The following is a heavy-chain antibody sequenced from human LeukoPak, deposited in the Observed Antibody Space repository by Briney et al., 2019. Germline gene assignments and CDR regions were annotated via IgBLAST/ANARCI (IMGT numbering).Heavy chain of an antibody. Sequence: SETLSLTCSVSNDSIRNYYWSWIRQPPGKALEWIGYIYHTGNTNYNPSLKSRLTMSIDTSKNQFSLKLRSVTAADTAVYYCARQYSDWLLGRDYFDYWGQGTLVTASS. CDR3: ARQYSDWLLGRDYFDY. V-gene: IGHV4-59*08. CDR1: NDSIRNYY. D-gene: IGHD3-9*01. J-gene: IGHJ4*02. CDR2: IYHTGNT.